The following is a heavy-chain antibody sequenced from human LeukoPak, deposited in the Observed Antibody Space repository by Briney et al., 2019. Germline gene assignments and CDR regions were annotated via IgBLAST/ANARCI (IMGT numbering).Heavy chain of an antibody. CDR2: IESDERRT. CDR3: ARGIYGDSVAFDY. CDR1: GFTFSSYN. D-gene: IGHD4-17*01. J-gene: IGHJ4*02. Sequence: GASLRLSCAASGFTFSSYNIHWVRQPPGRGLVWVSRIESDERRTKYADSVAGRFTISRDHAKNTVYLQMNSLTDEDTAVYYCARGIYGDSVAFDYWGQGALVTVSS. V-gene: IGHV3-74*01.